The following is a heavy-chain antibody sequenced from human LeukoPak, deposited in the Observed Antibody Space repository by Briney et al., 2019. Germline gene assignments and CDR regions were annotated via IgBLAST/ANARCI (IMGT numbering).Heavy chain of an antibody. V-gene: IGHV3-64*01. CDR3: ARRAPGFSSGWLDY. D-gene: IGHD6-19*01. Sequence: GGSLRLSCAASGFTFSSYAIHWVRQAPGQGLEYVSAISSNGGSTFYANSVKGRFIVSRDNSKNTLYLQMGSLRAEDLAVYYCARRAPGFSSGWLDYWGQGTLVTVSS. CDR1: GFTFSSYA. CDR2: ISSNGGST. J-gene: IGHJ4*02.